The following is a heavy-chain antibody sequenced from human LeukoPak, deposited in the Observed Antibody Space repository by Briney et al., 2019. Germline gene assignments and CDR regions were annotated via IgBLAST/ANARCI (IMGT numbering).Heavy chain of an antibody. CDR2: INHMGST. Sequence: SETLSLTCAVYGGSFSGYYWSWLRQPPGKGLEWIGEINHMGSTNYNPSLKSRVTISVDTSKNQFSLKLSSVTAADTAVYYCARGRSAILTGCYNNWFDPWGQGTLVTVSS. CDR1: GGSFSGYY. CDR3: ARGRSAILTGCYNNWFDP. V-gene: IGHV4-34*01. J-gene: IGHJ5*02. D-gene: IGHD3-9*01.